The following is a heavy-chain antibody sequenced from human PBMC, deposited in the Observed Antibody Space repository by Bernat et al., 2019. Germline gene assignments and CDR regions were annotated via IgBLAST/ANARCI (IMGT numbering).Heavy chain of an antibody. Sequence: QLQLQESGPGLVKPSETLSLTCTVPGGSISSSSYYWGWIRQPPGKGLEWIGSIYYSGSTYYNPSLKSRGTISVDTSKNQYSLKLSSVTAADTAVYYCASGTAAGRQYYFDYWGQGTLVTVSS. CDR1: GGSISSSSYY. CDR3: ASGTAAGRQYYFDY. CDR2: IYYSGST. V-gene: IGHV4-39*01. J-gene: IGHJ4*02. D-gene: IGHD6-13*01.